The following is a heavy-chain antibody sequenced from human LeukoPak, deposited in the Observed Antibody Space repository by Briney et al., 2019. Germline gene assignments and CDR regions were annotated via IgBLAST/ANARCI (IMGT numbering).Heavy chain of an antibody. Sequence: GESLKISCKGSGYSFTSYWIGWVRQMPGKGLEWMGLIYPDDSDTIYSPSFQGQVTISSDKSIYTVYLQWSSLKASDTAMYYCARGGSYQRFDYWGQGTLVTVSS. CDR2: IYPDDSDT. J-gene: IGHJ4*02. CDR1: GYSFTSYW. D-gene: IGHD1-26*01. CDR3: ARGGSYQRFDY. V-gene: IGHV5-51*01.